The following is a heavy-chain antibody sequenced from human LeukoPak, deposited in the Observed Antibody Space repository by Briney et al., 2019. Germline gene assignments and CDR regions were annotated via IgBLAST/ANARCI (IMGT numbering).Heavy chain of an antibody. J-gene: IGHJ3*02. CDR2: IKQDGSEK. Sequence: PGGSLRLSCAASGFTFSSYWMSWVRQAPGKGLEWVANIKQDGSEKYYVDSVKGRFTISRDNAKNSLYLQMNSLRAEDTAVYYCASAGDYESDAFDIWGQGTMVTVSS. CDR1: GFTFSSYW. D-gene: IGHD4-17*01. CDR3: ASAGDYESDAFDI. V-gene: IGHV3-7*01.